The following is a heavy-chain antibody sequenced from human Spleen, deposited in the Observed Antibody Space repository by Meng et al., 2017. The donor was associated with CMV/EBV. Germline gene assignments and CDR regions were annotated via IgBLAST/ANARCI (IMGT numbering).Heavy chain of an antibody. Sequence: SVKVSCKASGGTFSSYAISWVRQAPGQGLEWMGGIIPIFGTANYAQKFQGRVTITTDESTSTAYMELSSLRSEDTAVYYCARGAYCSSTSCWRGGVDYWGQGTLVTVSS. CDR2: IIPIFGTA. V-gene: IGHV1-69*05. CDR1: GGTFSSYA. J-gene: IGHJ4*02. D-gene: IGHD2-2*01. CDR3: ARGAYCSSTSCWRGGVDY.